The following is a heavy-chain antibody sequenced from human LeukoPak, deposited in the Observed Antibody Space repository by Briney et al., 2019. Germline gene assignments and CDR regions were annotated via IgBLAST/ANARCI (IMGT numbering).Heavy chain of an antibody. D-gene: IGHD2-15*01. J-gene: IGHJ4*02. CDR1: GFTFSSYG. CDR2: ISYDGSNK. V-gene: IGHV3-30*03. CDR3: ARDIFPYCSGGSCYRWGFDY. Sequence: GGSLRLSCAASGFTFSSYGMHWVRQAPGKGLEWVAVISYDGSNKYYADSVKGRFTISRDNSKNTLYPQMNSLRAEDTAVYYCARDIFPYCSGGSCYRWGFDYWGQGTLVTVSS.